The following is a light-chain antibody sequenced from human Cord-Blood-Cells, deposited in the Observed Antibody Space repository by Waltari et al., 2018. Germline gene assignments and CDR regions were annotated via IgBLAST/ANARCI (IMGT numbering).Light chain of an antibody. J-gene: IGLJ3*02. CDR3: SSYTSSSTWV. CDR2: DVS. V-gene: IGLV2-14*03. CDR1: SIDVGGYNY. Sequence: SALTQPASVSGSPGQSITISCTGTSIDVGGYNYVSWYQQHPGKAPKLMMYDVSNRPSGVSNRFSGSKSGNTASLTISGLQAEDEADYYCSSYTSSSTWVFGGGTKLTVL.